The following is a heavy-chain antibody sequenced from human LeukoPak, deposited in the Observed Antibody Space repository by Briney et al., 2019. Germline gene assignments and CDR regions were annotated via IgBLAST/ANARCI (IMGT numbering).Heavy chain of an antibody. V-gene: IGHV3-23*01. CDR2: ISGSGGST. CDR3: AKDGGDTIFGVVVAAGIDY. CDR1: GFTFSSYA. D-gene: IGHD3-3*01. J-gene: IGHJ4*02. Sequence: PGGSLRLSCAASGFTFSSYAMSWVRQAPGKGLEWVSAISGSGGSTYYADSVKGRFTISRDNSKNTLYLQMNSLRAEDTAVYYCAKDGGDTIFGVVVAAGIDYWGQGTLVTVSS.